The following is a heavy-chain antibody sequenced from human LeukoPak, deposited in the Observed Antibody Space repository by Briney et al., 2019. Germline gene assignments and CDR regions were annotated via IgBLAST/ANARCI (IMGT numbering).Heavy chain of an antibody. CDR2: IYYSGST. V-gene: IGHV4-59*01. J-gene: IGHJ4*02. D-gene: IGHD2-15*01. CDR3: ARVGCSGGSCYFLDC. Sequence: SETLTLTCAVSGGSFSGCYWRWIRQPPGKGLEWIGYIYYSGSTNYNSTLQRRVTISVDTSKNQFSLSLSYVTAADTAVYYCARVGCSGGSCYFLDCWGQGTLVTVSS. CDR1: GGSFSGCY.